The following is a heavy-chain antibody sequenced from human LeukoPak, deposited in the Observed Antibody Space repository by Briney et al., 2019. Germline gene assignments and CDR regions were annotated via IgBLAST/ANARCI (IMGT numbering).Heavy chain of an antibody. CDR1: GYTFTSYY. Sequence: ASVKVSCKASGYTFTSYYMHWVRQAPGQGLEWMGIINPSGGSTSYAQKFQGRVTMTRDMSTSTVYMELSSLRSEDTAVYYCARGYSYGPRTPYYYMDVWGKGTTVTISS. D-gene: IGHD5-18*01. CDR2: INPSGGST. J-gene: IGHJ6*03. CDR3: ARGYSYGPRTPYYYMDV. V-gene: IGHV1-46*01.